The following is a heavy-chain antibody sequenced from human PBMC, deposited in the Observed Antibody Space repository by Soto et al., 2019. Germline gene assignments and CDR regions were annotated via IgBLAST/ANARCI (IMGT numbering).Heavy chain of an antibody. Sequence: PGESLKISCKGSGYTFTGYYMHWVRQAPGQGLEWMGWINPNSGGTNYAQKFQGWVTMTRDTSISTAYMELSRLRSDDTAVYYCARGPATYYDILTGYYKAYYGMDVWGQGTTVTVSS. J-gene: IGHJ6*02. CDR2: INPNSGGT. V-gene: IGHV1-2*04. CDR1: GYTFTGYY. CDR3: ARGPATYYDILTGYYKAYYGMDV. D-gene: IGHD3-9*01.